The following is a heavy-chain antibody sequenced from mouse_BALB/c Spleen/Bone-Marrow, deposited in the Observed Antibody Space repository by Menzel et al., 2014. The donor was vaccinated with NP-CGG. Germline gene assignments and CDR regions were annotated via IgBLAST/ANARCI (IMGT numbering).Heavy chain of an antibody. J-gene: IGHJ1*01. CDR3: NRYDWYFDV. Sequence: EVKLEESGAELVRSGASVKLSCTASGFNIKDYYMHWVKQRPEQGLEWIGWIDPENGDTEYAPKFQGKATMTADTSSNTAYLQLSCLTSEDTAVYYCNRYDWYFDVWGAGTTVTVSS. CDR1: GFNIKDYY. D-gene: IGHD2-14*01. CDR2: IDPENGDT. V-gene: IGHV14-4*02.